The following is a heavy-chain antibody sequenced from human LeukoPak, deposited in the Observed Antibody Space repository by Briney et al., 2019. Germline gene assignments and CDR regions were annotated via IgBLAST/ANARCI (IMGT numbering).Heavy chain of an antibody. Sequence: GGSLRLSCAASGFNFNTYTMNWVRQAPGKGLEWLALTLYDGNTNYYADSVKGRFTISRDNSKNTLYLQMNSLRAEDTAVYYCAGPSGKGTYFDYWGQGTLVTVSS. J-gene: IGHJ4*02. V-gene: IGHV3-30*14. CDR1: GFNFNTYT. CDR3: AGPSGKGTYFDY. CDR2: TLYDGNTN. D-gene: IGHD3-10*01.